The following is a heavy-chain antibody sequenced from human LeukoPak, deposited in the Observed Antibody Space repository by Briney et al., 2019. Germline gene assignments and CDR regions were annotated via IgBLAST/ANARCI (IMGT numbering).Heavy chain of an antibody. J-gene: IGHJ4*02. V-gene: IGHV4-34*01. CDR2: INHSGST. D-gene: IGHD2-2*01. CDR3: ARDRSSTSPDY. CDR1: GGSFSGYY. Sequence: SETLSLTCAVYGGSFSGYYWSWIRQPPGKGLEWIGEINHSGSTNYNPSLKSRVTISVDTSKNQFSLKLSSVTAADTAVYYCARDRSSTSPDYWGQGTLVTVSS.